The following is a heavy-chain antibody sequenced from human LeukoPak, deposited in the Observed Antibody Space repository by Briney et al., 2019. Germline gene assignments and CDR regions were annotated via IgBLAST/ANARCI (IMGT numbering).Heavy chain of an antibody. CDR2: IRYDGSNK. J-gene: IGHJ4*02. V-gene: IGHV3-30*02. Sequence: GGSLRLSCAASGFTFSSYGMHWVRQAPGKGLEWVAFIRYDGSNKYYADSVKGRFTISRDNSKNTLYLQMNGLRAEDTAVYYCAKDRNYYDSSGYYSLMDYWGQGTLVTVSS. CDR1: GFTFSSYG. D-gene: IGHD3-22*01. CDR3: AKDRNYYDSSGYYSLMDY.